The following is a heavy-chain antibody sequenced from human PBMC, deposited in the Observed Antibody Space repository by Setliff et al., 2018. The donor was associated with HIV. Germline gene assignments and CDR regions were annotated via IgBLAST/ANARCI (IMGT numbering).Heavy chain of an antibody. CDR1: GGTFKNLA. CDR2: VIPSFATA. V-gene: IGHV1-69*13. J-gene: IGHJ3*01. Sequence: ASVKVSCKASGGTFKNLAINWVRQAPGQGLEWMGGVIPSFATANYAQKFQGRITITADELTSTVYMDLNSLKSEDSAVYYCANPHDGGAFDVWGQGTAVTVSS. D-gene: IGHD1-1*01. CDR3: ANPHDGGAFDV.